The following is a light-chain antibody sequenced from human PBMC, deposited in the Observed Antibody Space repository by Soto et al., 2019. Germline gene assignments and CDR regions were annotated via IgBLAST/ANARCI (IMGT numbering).Light chain of an antibody. J-gene: IGKJ2*01. CDR1: QSVSNKY. Sequence: EVVLTQSPGTLSLSPGERATLSCRASQSVSNKYLAWYQQKPGQAPRPLIFGSSDRSTGIPDRFSGSGSGTYFTLTISRLEPEDFAVYYCQQYGSSPPYTLGQGTKLEIK. CDR2: GSS. V-gene: IGKV3-20*01. CDR3: QQYGSSPPYT.